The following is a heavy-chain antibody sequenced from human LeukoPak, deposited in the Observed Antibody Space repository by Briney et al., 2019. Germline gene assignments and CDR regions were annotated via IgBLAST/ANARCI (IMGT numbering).Heavy chain of an antibody. CDR2: ISAYNGNT. Sequence: GASVKVSCKASGYTFTNYGISWVRHAPGQGLEWMGWISAYNGNTNYAQKLQGRVTMTTDTSTSTAYMELRSLRSDDTAVYYCATVAVAGGLDYWGQGTLVTVSS. V-gene: IGHV1-18*01. J-gene: IGHJ4*02. CDR3: ATVAVAGGLDY. D-gene: IGHD6-19*01. CDR1: GYTFTNYG.